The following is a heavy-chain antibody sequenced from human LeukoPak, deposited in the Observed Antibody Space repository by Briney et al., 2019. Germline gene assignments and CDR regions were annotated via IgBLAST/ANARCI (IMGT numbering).Heavy chain of an antibody. J-gene: IGHJ4*02. CDR2: IAHHGSNK. CDR3: AKDGSWSCTD. D-gene: IGHD2-8*02. V-gene: IGHV3-30*02. Sequence: PGGSLRLSCAASGFTFSSYAIHWVRQGPGKGLEWVAYIAHHGSNKYYADSVKGRFTISRDNSKRTLYLQINSLRADDTAVYYCAKDGSWSCTDWGQGTLVTVSS. CDR1: GFTFSSYA.